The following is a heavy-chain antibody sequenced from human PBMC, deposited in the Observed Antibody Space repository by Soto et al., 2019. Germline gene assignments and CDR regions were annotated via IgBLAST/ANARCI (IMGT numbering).Heavy chain of an antibody. V-gene: IGHV3-30-3*01. D-gene: IGHD6-19*01. J-gene: IGHJ5*02. CDR3: ARDLKSSGWYNWFDP. CDR2: ISYDGSNK. CDR1: GFTFSGYA. Sequence: SLRLSCAASGFTFSGYAMHWVRQAPGKGLEWVAVISYDGSNKYYADSVKGRFTISRDNSKNTLYLQMNSLRAEDTAVYYCARDLKSSGWYNWFDPWGQGTLVTVSS.